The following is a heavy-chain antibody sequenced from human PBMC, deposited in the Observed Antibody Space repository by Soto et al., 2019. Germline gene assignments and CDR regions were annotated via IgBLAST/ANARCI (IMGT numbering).Heavy chain of an antibody. J-gene: IGHJ5*02. V-gene: IGHV4-39*01. CDR3: ARRGYCSSTSCPNWFDP. CDR2: IYYSGST. Sequence: SETLSLTCTVSGGSISSSSYYWGWIRQPPGKGLEWIGSIYYSGSTYYNPSLKSRVTISVDTSKNQFSLKLSSVTAADTAVYYCARRGYCSSTSCPNWFDPWGQGTLVTVSS. D-gene: IGHD2-2*01. CDR1: GGSISSSSYY.